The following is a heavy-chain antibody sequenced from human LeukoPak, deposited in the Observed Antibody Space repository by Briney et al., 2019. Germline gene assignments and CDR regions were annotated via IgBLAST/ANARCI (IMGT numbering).Heavy chain of an antibody. CDR3: ARDYDGNPWLDYYYGLDV. D-gene: IGHD4-23*01. J-gene: IGHJ6*02. CDR1: GFSLSTYE. CDR2: ISSSGGTV. V-gene: IGHV3-48*03. Sequence: PGGSLRLSCAASGFSLSTYEMNWVRQGPGKGLEWVSYISSSGGTVYYADSVRGRFTISRDNSKNSLYLQINGLRAEDTAVYYCARDYDGNPWLDYYYGLDVWGQGTTVTVSS.